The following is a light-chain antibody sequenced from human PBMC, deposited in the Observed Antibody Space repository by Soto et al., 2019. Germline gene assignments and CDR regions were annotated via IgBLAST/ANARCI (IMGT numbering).Light chain of an antibody. V-gene: IGLV1-40*01. CDR3: QSYDSYLSAWV. Sequence: QSVLTQPPSLSGAPGQRVTISCTGSSSNFGAGYDVHWYQQLPGTAPKLLIYANNNRPSGVPDRFSGSKSGASAFLAMTGLQAEDEADYYCQSYDSYLSAWVFGGGTKLTVL. CDR2: ANN. J-gene: IGLJ3*02. CDR1: SSNFGAGYD.